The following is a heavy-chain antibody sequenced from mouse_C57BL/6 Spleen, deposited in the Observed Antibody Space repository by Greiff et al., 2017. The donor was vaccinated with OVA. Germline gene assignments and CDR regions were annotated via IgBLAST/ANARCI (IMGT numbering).Heavy chain of an antibody. Sequence: QVQLKQPGAELVMPGASVKLSCKASGYTFTSYWMHWVKQRPGQGLEWIGEIDPSDSYTNYNQKFKGKSTLTVDKSSSTAYMQLSSLTSEDSAVYYCARAGIYYYGSSSMDYWGQGTSVTVSS. CDR2: IDPSDSYT. V-gene: IGHV1-69*01. CDR3: ARAGIYYYGSSSMDY. D-gene: IGHD1-1*01. CDR1: GYTFTSYW. J-gene: IGHJ4*01.